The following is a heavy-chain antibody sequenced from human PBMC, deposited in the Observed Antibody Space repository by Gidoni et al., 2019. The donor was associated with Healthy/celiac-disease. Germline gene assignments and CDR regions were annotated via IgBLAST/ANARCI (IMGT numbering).Heavy chain of an antibody. J-gene: IGHJ5*02. V-gene: IGHV4-34*01. CDR1: GGSFSGYY. CDR2: INHSGST. D-gene: IGHD1-26*01. Sequence: QVQLQQWGAGLLKPSETLSLTCAVYGGSFSGYYWSWIRQPPGKGLEWIGEINHSGSTNYNPSLKSRVTISVDTSKNQFSLKLSSVTAADTAVYYCARGERLSGASFDPWGQGTLVTVSS. CDR3: ARGERLSGASFDP.